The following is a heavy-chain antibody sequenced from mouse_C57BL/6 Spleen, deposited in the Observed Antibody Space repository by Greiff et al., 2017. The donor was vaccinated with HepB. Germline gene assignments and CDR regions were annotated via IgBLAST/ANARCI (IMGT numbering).Heavy chain of an antibody. CDR1: GYAFSSYW. V-gene: IGHV1-80*01. Sequence: VKLMESGAELVKPGASVKISCKASGYAFSSYWMNWVKQRPGKGLEWIGQIYPGDGDTNYNGKFKGKATLTADKSSSTAYMQLSSLTSEDSAVYFCARGGPFAYWGQGTLVTVSA. J-gene: IGHJ3*01. CDR2: IYPGDGDT. CDR3: ARGGPFAY.